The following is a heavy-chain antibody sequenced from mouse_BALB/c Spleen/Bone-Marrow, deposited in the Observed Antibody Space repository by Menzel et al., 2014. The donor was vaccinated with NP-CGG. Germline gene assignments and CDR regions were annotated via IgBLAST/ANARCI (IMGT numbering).Heavy chain of an antibody. D-gene: IGHD2-3*01. V-gene: IGHV1S81*02. J-gene: IGHJ4*01. CDR1: GYTFTNYY. CDR2: INPSNGGT. CDR3: TRVDSLYYYVMDY. Sequence: QVHLQQPGAELVKPGASVKLSCKASGYTFTNYYIYWVKQRPGQGLEWIGEINPSNGGTNFNEKFKSKATLTVDKSSSTAKMQLSSLTSEDSAVYYCTRVDSLYYYVMDYWGQGTSVTVSS.